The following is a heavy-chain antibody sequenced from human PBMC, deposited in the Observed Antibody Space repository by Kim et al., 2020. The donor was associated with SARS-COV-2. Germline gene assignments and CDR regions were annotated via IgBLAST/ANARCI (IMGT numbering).Heavy chain of an antibody. CDR2: IYYSGST. D-gene: IGHD5-12*01. J-gene: IGHJ5*02. CDR3: ARFCRDGYPDR. V-gene: IGHV4-59*08. Sequence: SETLSLTCTVSGGSISSYYWSWIRQPPGKGLEWIGYIYYSGSTNYNPSLKSRVTISVDTSKNQFSLKLSSVTAADTAVYYCARFCRDGYPDRWGQGTLVTVSS. CDR1: GGSISSYY.